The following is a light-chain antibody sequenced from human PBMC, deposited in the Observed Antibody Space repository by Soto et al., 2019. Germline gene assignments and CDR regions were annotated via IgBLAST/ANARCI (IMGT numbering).Light chain of an antibody. CDR3: QQYETFPGT. CDR1: QSIRRW. CDR2: DAS. J-gene: IGKJ1*01. Sequence: IQLTQSPSSLSASVGDRVTITCRASQSIRRWLAWYQQKPGEAPKLLIYDASALPRGVPSRFSGSGSGTKFTLTIARLQPDDFATYYCQQYETFPGTGGPGTKWDIK. V-gene: IGKV1-5*01.